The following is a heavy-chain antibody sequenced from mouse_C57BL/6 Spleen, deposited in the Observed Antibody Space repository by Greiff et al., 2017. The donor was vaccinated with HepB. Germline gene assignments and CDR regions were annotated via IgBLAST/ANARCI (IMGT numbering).Heavy chain of an antibody. D-gene: IGHD2-5*01. CDR1: GYTFTDYE. V-gene: IGHV1-15*01. Sequence: QVQLQQSGAELVRPGASVTLSCKASGYTFTDYEMHWVKQTPVHGLEWIGAIDPETGGTAYNQKFKGKAILTADKSSSTAYMALRSLTSEASAVYYCTRRGYSNYDYFDYWGQGTTLTVSS. CDR3: TRRGYSNYDYFDY. CDR2: IDPETGGT. J-gene: IGHJ2*01.